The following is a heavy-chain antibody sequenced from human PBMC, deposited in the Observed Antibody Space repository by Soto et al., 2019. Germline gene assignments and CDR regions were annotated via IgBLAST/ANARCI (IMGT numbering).Heavy chain of an antibody. J-gene: IGHJ5*02. CDR3: AKAPSTGYYLNWFDP. CDR2: ISGSGGST. Sequence: LRLSCAASGFTFSSYAMIWVRQAPGKGLEWVSAISGSGGSTYYADSVKGRFTISRDNSKNTLYLQMNSLRAEDTAVYYCAKAPSTGYYLNWFDPWGQGALVTVSS. D-gene: IGHD3-10*01. CDR1: GFTFSSYA. V-gene: IGHV3-23*01.